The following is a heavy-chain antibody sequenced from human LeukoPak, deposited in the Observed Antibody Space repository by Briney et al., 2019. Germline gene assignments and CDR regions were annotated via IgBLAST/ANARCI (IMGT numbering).Heavy chain of an antibody. CDR1: GYTFTGYY. V-gene: IGHV1-18*04. CDR3: ARGAYQLPMDV. D-gene: IGHD2-2*01. Sequence: GASVKVSCKASGYTFTGYYMHWVRQAPGQGLEWMGWISAYNGNTNYAQKLQGRVTMTTDTSTSTAYMELRSLRSDDTAVYYCARGAYQLPMDVWGQGTTVTVSS. CDR2: ISAYNGNT. J-gene: IGHJ6*02.